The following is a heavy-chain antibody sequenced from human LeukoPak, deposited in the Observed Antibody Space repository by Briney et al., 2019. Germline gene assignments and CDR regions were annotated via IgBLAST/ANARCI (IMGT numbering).Heavy chain of an antibody. CDR3: ARGPSIVGATDFDY. CDR2: IYYSGST. V-gene: IGHV4-59*01. Sequence: SETLSLTCTVSGGSISSYYWSWIRQLPGKGLEWIGYIYYSGSTNYNPSLKSRVTISVDTSKNQFSLKLSSVTAADTAVYYCARGPSIVGATDFDYWGQGTLVTVSS. J-gene: IGHJ4*02. CDR1: GGSISSYY. D-gene: IGHD1-26*01.